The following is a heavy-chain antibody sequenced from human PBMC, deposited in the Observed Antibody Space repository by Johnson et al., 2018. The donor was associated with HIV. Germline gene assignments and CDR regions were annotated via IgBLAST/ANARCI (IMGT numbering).Heavy chain of an antibody. J-gene: IGHJ3*02. CDR1: GFTFSSYA. D-gene: IGHD1-26*01. V-gene: IGHV3-30-3*01. Sequence: QVQLVESGGGVVQPGRSLRLSCAASGFTFSSYAMHWVRQAPGKGLEWVAVISYDGSNKYYADSVKGRFTISRDNSKNTLYLQMNSLRAEDTAVYYCARDIVGAPDAFDIWGQGTMVTVSS. CDR2: ISYDGSNK. CDR3: ARDIVGAPDAFDI.